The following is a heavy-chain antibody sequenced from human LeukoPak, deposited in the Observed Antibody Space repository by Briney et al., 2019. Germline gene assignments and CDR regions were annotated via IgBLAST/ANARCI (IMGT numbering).Heavy chain of an antibody. D-gene: IGHD5-12*01. Sequence: GGSLRLSCAASGFTFSSYEMNWVRQAPGNGLEWVSYISSSGSNIYYADSVKGRFTISRDNAKNSLYLQMNSLRAEDTAVYYCARGWISDSFDYWGQGTLVTVSS. V-gene: IGHV3-48*03. CDR2: ISSSGSNI. J-gene: IGHJ4*02. CDR1: GFTFSSYE. CDR3: ARGWISDSFDY.